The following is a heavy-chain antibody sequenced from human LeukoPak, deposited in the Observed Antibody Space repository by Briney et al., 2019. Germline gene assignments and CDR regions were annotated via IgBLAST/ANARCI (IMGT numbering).Heavy chain of an antibody. V-gene: IGHV3-7*01. CDR3: ARGWNYAFRFDD. CDR1: GFTFSDYW. D-gene: IGHD3-3*01. CDR2: IKQDGGEK. Sequence: GGSLRLSCAASGFTFSDYWMTWVRQAPGKGLEWVAHIKQDGGEKYYVDSVKGRFTISRDNANNLVFLQMNSLRAEDTAVYCCARGWNYAFRFDDWGQGTLVTVSS. J-gene: IGHJ4*02.